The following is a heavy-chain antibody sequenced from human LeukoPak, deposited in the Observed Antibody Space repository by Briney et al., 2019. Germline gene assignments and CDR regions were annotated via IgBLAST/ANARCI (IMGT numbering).Heavy chain of an antibody. V-gene: IGHV3-23*01. Sequence: GGSLRLSCAASGFTFSSYAMSWVRQAPGKGLEWVSAISGSGGSTYYADSVKGRFTISRDNSKNTLYLQMNSLRAEDTAVYYCAKNGPLAYYYGSGSYYNARYFDYWGQGTLVTVSS. CDR1: GFTFSSYA. CDR3: AKNGPLAYYYGSGSYYNARYFDY. D-gene: IGHD3-10*01. CDR2: ISGSGGST. J-gene: IGHJ4*02.